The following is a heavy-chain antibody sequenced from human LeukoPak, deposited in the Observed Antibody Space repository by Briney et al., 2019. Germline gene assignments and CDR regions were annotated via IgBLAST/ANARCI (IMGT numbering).Heavy chain of an antibody. J-gene: IGHJ4*02. CDR3: ARGREHCSGGSCLRFDY. CDR1: GFTFSNYA. CDR2: LSYDGNNK. V-gene: IGHV3-30*01. Sequence: GRSLRLSCAASGFTFSNYAMHWVRQAPGKGLEWVAVLSYDGNNKYYADSVKGRFTISRDNSKSTLELQMNSLRAEDTAVYYCARGREHCSGGSCLRFDYWGQGTLVTVSS. D-gene: IGHD2-15*01.